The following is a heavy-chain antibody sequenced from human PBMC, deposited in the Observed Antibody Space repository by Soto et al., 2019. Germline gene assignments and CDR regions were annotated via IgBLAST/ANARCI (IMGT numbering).Heavy chain of an antibody. D-gene: IGHD1-1*01. J-gene: IGHJ4*02. CDR1: GFTFNAYS. V-gene: IGHV3-23*01. Sequence: DVQLLESGGSLVQPGGSLRLSCAASGFTFNAYSLSWVRQAPGQGLQWVSAISTTGGSTYYAESVKGRFTISRDNSQNTLSLQINSLRAEDTAVYYCARPDGATYNFRYWGQGTLVTVSS. CDR2: ISTTGGST. CDR3: ARPDGATYNFRY.